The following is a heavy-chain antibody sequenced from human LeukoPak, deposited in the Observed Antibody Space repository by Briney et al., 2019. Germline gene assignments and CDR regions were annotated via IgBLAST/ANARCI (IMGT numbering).Heavy chain of an antibody. J-gene: IGHJ5*02. CDR2: IYYSGST. Sequence: SETLSLTCTVSGGSISSSSYYWGWIRQPPGKGLEWIGYIYYSGSTNYNPSLKSRVTISVDTSKNQFSLKLSSVTAADTAVYYCARSRFGVTTDWFDPWGQGTLVTVSS. CDR1: GGSISSSSYY. V-gene: IGHV4-61*05. D-gene: IGHD4-11*01. CDR3: ARSRFGVTTDWFDP.